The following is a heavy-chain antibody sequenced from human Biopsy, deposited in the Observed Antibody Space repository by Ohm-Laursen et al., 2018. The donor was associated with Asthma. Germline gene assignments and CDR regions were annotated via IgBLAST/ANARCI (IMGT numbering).Heavy chain of an antibody. V-gene: IGHV1-2*06. CDR2: INPNGGAT. CDR1: AYTFIGYH. J-gene: IGHJ5*02. Sequence: ASVKVSCNASAYTFIGYHLHWVRQAPGEGLEWMRRINPNGGATIYAQKFQGRVTMTRDTSISTAYMELSRLTSDDTAVYYCARVQKSPGDRWFDPWGQGTLVTVSS. D-gene: IGHD7-27*01. CDR3: ARVQKSPGDRWFDP.